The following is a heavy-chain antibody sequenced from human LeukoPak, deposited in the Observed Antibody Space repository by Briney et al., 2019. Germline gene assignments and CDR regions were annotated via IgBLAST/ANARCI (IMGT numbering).Heavy chain of an antibody. CDR3: TRDLRYCSGGSCSRDY. CDR1: GFTFGDYA. D-gene: IGHD2-15*01. J-gene: IGHJ4*02. CDR2: IRSKAYGGTT. Sequence: GGSLRLSCTASGFTFGDYAMSWVRQAPGKGPELVGFIRSKAYGGTTEYAASVKGRFTISRDDSKSIAYLQMNSLKTEDTAVYYCTRDLRYCSGGSCSRDYWGQGTLVTVSS. V-gene: IGHV3-49*04.